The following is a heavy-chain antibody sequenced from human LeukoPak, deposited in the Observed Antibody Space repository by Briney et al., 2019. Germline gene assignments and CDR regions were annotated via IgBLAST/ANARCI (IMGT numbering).Heavy chain of an antibody. CDR3: AKGYGGSYYGMDV. Sequence: GGSLRLSFPASGFTFRSYRMHWVRQAPGKELAGVAVISYDGSNKYYADSVKGRFTISRDNSKNTLYLQMKSLRAEDTAVYYCAKGYGGSYYGMDVWGQGTTVTVSS. V-gene: IGHV3-30*18. CDR1: GFTFRSYR. J-gene: IGHJ6*02. CDR2: ISYDGSNK. D-gene: IGHD4-23*01.